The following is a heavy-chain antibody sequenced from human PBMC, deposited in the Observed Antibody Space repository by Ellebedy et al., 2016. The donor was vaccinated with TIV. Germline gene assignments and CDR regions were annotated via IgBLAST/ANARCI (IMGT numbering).Heavy chain of an antibody. D-gene: IGHD5-12*01. CDR3: ARGLGSGFENWFDP. V-gene: IGHV4-61*08. CDR1: GGSISSGGYY. J-gene: IGHJ5*02. CDR2: IYYSGST. Sequence: MPSETLSLTCTVSGGSISSGGYYWSWIRQHPGKGLEWIGYIYYSGSTNYNPSLKSRVTISIDRSKNQFSLKLSSVTAADTAVYYCARGLGSGFENWFDPWGQGTLVTVSS.